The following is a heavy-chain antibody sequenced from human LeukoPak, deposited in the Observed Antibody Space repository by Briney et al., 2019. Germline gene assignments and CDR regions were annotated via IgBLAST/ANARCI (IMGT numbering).Heavy chain of an antibody. J-gene: IGHJ4*02. CDR2: VYYTGAS. Sequence: SETLSLTCTVSGGSISSSSYYWGWIRQPPGKGLEWIGSVYYTGASYYNPSLKSRVTISIDTSKNHFPLNLTSVTAADTAVYYCARGAPPQNWGQGALVTVSS. CDR1: GGSISSSSYY. CDR3: ARGAPPQN. V-gene: IGHV4-39*06.